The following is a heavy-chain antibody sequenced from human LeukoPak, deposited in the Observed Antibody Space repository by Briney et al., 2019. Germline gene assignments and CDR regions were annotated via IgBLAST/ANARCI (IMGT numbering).Heavy chain of an antibody. D-gene: IGHD3-16*01. CDR3: ARGSYGLDYFDY. Sequence: PSETLSLTCTVSGGSISSGGYYWSWIRQHPGKGLEWIGYIYYSGSTYYNPSLKSRVTISVATSKNQFSLKLSSVTAADTAVYYCARGSYGLDYFDYWGQGTLVTVSS. CDR1: GGSISSGGYY. CDR2: IYYSGST. V-gene: IGHV4-31*03. J-gene: IGHJ4*02.